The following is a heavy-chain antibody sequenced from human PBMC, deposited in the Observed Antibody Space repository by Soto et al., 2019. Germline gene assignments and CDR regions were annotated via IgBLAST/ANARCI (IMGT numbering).Heavy chain of an antibody. CDR3: AREQLGGYPNRVEAFEL. D-gene: IGHD3-10*01. Sequence: QVQLVESGGGVVQPGKSLRLSCAASGFTFSSYGIHWVRQAPGKGLEWVAVTWFDGSNKDYADSVKGRFTVSRDNSESALYLQMNSLRAEDTAMYYCAREQLGGYPNRVEAFELWGQGTMVTVSS. V-gene: IGHV3-33*01. CDR1: GFTFSSYG. J-gene: IGHJ3*01. CDR2: TWFDGSNK.